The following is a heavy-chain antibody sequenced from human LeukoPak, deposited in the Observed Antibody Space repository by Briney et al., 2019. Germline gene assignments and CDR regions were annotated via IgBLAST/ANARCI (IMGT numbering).Heavy chain of an antibody. D-gene: IGHD1-26*01. J-gene: IGHJ4*02. V-gene: IGHV3-15*01. CDR3: TTTPIVGATIGDY. CDR2: IKSKTDGGTT. CDR1: GFTFSNAW. Sequence: PGGSLRLSCAASGFTFSNAWMSWVRQAPGKGLEWVGRIKSKTDGGTTDYAAPVKGRFTISRDDSKNTLYLQMNSLKTEDTAVYYCTTTPIVGATIGDYWGQGTLVTVSS.